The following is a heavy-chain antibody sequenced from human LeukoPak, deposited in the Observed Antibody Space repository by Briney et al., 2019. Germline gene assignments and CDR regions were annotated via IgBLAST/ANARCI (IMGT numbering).Heavy chain of an antibody. CDR2: ISSSGSTI. CDR1: GFTFSDYY. CDR3: ARPPGYSSGWYRRGVNYFDY. V-gene: IGHV3-11*01. Sequence: PGGSLRLSCAASGFTFSDYYMSWIRQAPGKGLEWVSYISSSGSTIYYADSVKGRFTISRDNAKNSLYLQMNSLRAEDTAVYYCARPPGYSSGWYRRGVNYFDYWGQGTLVTVSS. D-gene: IGHD6-19*01. J-gene: IGHJ4*02.